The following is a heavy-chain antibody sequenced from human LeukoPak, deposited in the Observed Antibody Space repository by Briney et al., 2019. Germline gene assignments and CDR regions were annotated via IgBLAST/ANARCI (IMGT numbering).Heavy chain of an antibody. Sequence: PGGSLRLSCAASGFTFSTYAMNWVRQAPGKGLEWVAVISYDGSNKYYADSVKGRFTISRDNSKNTLYLQMNSLRAEDTAVYYCARPHESSVYCYYYMDVWGKGTTVTVSS. CDR1: GFTFSTYA. V-gene: IGHV3-30*04. CDR2: ISYDGSNK. J-gene: IGHJ6*03. CDR3: ARPHESSVYCYYYMDV.